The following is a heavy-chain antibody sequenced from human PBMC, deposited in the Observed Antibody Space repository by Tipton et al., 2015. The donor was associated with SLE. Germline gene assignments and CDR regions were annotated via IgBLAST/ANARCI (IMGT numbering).Heavy chain of an antibody. D-gene: IGHD4-11*01. J-gene: IGHJ5*02. CDR3: ARARLQSTHNWLDP. Sequence: TLSLTCTVSGGSISSGSYYWSWIRQPAGKGLEWIGRIYTSGSTNYNPSLKSRVTISVDTTKNQFSLKLSSVTAADTAVYYCARARLQSTHNWLDPWGQGTLVTVSS. V-gene: IGHV4-61*02. CDR2: IYTSGST. CDR1: GGSISSGSYY.